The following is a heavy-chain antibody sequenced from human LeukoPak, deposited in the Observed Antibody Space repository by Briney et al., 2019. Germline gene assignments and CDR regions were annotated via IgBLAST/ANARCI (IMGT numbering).Heavy chain of an antibody. J-gene: IGHJ4*02. CDR3: TRDRYSSGWYLLYYFDY. Sequence: GGSLRLSCTASGFTFGDYAMSWFRQAPGKGLEWVGFIRSKAYGGTTEYAASVKGRFTISRDDSKSIAYLQMNSLKTEDTAVYYCTRDRYSSGWYLLYYFDYWGQGTLVTVSS. CDR2: IRSKAYGGTT. CDR1: GFTFGDYA. D-gene: IGHD6-13*01. V-gene: IGHV3-49*03.